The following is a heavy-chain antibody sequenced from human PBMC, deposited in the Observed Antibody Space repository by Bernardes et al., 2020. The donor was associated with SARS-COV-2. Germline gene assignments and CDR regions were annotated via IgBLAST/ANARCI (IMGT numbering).Heavy chain of an antibody. Sequence: GVLRLSCAASGFSFTSYSMIWVRQAPGEGLEWVSSITGSSSHTYHADSVKGRFTISRDNAKNSLYLQMNSLRAEDTAVYYCVREDRSSNYYGLDVWGQGTTVAVSS. D-gene: IGHD6-13*01. CDR1: GFSFTSYS. CDR2: ITGSSSHT. J-gene: IGHJ6*02. CDR3: VREDRSSNYYGLDV. V-gene: IGHV3-21*01.